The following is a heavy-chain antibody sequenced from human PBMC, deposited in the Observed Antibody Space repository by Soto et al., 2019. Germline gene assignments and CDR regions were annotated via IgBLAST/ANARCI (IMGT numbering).Heavy chain of an antibody. V-gene: IGHV6-1*01. CDR2: TYYRSQWFH. CDR3: EKDWAAKRGIDGILAGGQKKNYLKYAMDA. J-gene: IGHJ6*02. CDR1: GCRLSSSSAS. D-gene: IGHD3-10*01. Sequence: SQTLSLTCDISGCRLSSSSASWNWIRLSPSRGLEWLGRTYYRSQWFHDYGVSVEGRINISPDTSRNQFSLHLHSVTPEDTAVYYGEKDWAAKRGIDGILAGGQKKNYLKYAMDAGAQEPAVPVPS.